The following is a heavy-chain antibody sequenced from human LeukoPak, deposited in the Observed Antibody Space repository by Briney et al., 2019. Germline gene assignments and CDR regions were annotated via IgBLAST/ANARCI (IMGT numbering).Heavy chain of an antibody. D-gene: IGHD6-6*01. Sequence: PGGSLRLSCAASGFTFSNYWMHWVRQPPGKGLEWVSSITSSSSYIYYADSVKGRFTISRDNAKNSLYPQMNSLRAEDTAVYYCAREWSSSSYYYGMDVWGQGTTVTVS. J-gene: IGHJ6*02. CDR2: ITSSSSYI. CDR3: AREWSSSSYYYGMDV. V-gene: IGHV3-21*01. CDR1: GFTFSNYW.